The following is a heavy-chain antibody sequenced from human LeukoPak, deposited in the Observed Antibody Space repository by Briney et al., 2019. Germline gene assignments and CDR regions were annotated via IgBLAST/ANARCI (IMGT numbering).Heavy chain of an antibody. CDR1: GGTFSSYA. CDR3: ALLGSGGYYYVDY. Sequence: SVKVSCKASGGTFSSYAISWVRQAPGQGLEWMGRIIPILGIANYAQKFQGRVTITADKSTSTAYMELSSLRSEDTAVYYCALLGSGGYYYVDYWGQGTLVTVSS. V-gene: IGHV1-69*04. CDR2: IIPILGIA. J-gene: IGHJ4*02. D-gene: IGHD3-22*01.